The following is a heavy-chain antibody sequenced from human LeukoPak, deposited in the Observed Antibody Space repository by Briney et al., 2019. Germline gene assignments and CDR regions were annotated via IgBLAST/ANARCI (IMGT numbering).Heavy chain of an antibody. J-gene: IGHJ1*01. CDR2: IYYSGST. Sequence: SETLSPTCTVSGGSISSYYWSWIRQPPGKGLEWIGYIYYSGSTNYNPSLKSRVTISVDTSKNQFSLKLSSVTAADTAVYYCARGGIGQQVHFQHWGQGTLVTVSS. D-gene: IGHD6-13*01. V-gene: IGHV4-59*01. CDR1: GGSISSYY. CDR3: ARGGIGQQVHFQH.